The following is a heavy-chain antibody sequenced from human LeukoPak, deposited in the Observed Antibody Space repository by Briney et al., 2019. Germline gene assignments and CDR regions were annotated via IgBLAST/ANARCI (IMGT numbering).Heavy chain of an antibody. Sequence: ASVKVSCKASGYTFTGYYMHWVRQAPGQGLEWMGGIIPIFGTANYAQKFQGRVTITADESTSTAYMELSSLRSEDTAVYYCARERDSSGWYCSDWGQGTLVTVSS. CDR2: IIPIFGTA. D-gene: IGHD6-19*01. V-gene: IGHV1-69*13. CDR1: GYTFTGYY. J-gene: IGHJ4*02. CDR3: ARERDSSGWYCSD.